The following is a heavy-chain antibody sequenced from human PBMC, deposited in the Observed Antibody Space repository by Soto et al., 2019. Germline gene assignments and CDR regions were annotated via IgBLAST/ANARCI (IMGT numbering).Heavy chain of an antibody. V-gene: IGHV1-18*01. D-gene: IGHD6-19*01. CDR3: ARDQPREQWLVQHATPIDI. Sequence: ASVKVSCKASGYTFTSYGISLVRQAPGQGLEWMGWISAYNGNTNYAQKLQGRVTMTTDTSTSTAYMELRSLRSDDTAVYYCARDQPREQWLVQHATPIDIWGQGTMVTVSS. CDR2: ISAYNGNT. J-gene: IGHJ3*02. CDR1: GYTFTSYG.